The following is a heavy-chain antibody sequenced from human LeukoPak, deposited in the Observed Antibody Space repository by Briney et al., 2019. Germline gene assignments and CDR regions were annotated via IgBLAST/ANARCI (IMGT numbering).Heavy chain of an antibody. CDR1: GFTFSSYW. CDR3: ATDRGHAFDI. D-gene: IGHD3-10*01. Sequence: PGGSLRLSCAASGFTFSSYWMHWVRQAPGKGLVWVSRIYSDGSGTSYAESVKGRFTISRDNAKNTLLLQMNSLTAEDTAVYYCATDRGHAFDIWGQGAMVTVS. V-gene: IGHV3-74*01. CDR2: IYSDGSGT. J-gene: IGHJ3*02.